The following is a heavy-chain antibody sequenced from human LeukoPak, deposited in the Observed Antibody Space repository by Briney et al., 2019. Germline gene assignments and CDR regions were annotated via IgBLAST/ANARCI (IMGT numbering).Heavy chain of an antibody. CDR3: AGRNITMVRGVMNY. Sequence: GASGTVSCKASGYTFTGYYMHWVRQAPGQGLEWMGWINPNSGGTKYEQKFQGRGTMTRDTSISTAYMELSRLRSDAPAVYYCAGRNITMVRGVMNYWGQGTLVTVSS. V-gene: IGHV1-2*02. D-gene: IGHD3-10*01. J-gene: IGHJ4*02. CDR1: GYTFTGYY. CDR2: INPNSGGT.